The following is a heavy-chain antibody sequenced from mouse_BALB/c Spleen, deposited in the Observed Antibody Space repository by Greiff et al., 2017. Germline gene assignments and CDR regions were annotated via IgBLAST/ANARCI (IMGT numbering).Heavy chain of an antibody. D-gene: IGHD3-2*01. CDR2: ISDGGSYT. Sequence: EVQGVESGGGLVQPGGSRKLSCAASGFTFSSFGMHWVRQAPEKRLEWVATISDGGSYTYYPDSVKGRFTISRDNAKNNLYLQMSSLKSEDTAMYYCAREETARATVAYWGQGTLVTVSA. CDR3: AREETARATVAY. J-gene: IGHJ3*01. CDR1: GFTFSSFG. V-gene: IGHV5-4*02.